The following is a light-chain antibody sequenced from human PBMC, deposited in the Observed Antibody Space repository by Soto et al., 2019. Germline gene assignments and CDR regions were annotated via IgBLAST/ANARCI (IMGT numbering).Light chain of an antibody. CDR3: QQYYDVPQI. V-gene: IGKV4-1*01. Sequence: DIVMTQSPDSLAVSLGERATINCKSSQSLLYSPHNKNYLAWVQQKPGQPPKLLIYWASTRESGVPDRFSGRGSGTDFTLTISSLQAEDVAVYYCQQYYDVPQIFGQGTKVEVK. J-gene: IGKJ1*01. CDR1: QSLLYSPHNKNY. CDR2: WAS.